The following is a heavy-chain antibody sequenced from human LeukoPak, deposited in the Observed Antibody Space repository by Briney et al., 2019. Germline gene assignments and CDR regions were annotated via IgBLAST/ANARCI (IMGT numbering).Heavy chain of an antibody. V-gene: IGHV3-7*01. J-gene: IGHJ4*02. D-gene: IGHD2-2*02. CDR2: IKQDGSEK. CDR3: ARDRIAVPAAIYFDY. Sequence: PGSSLRLSCVASGFTFSSYWMSWVRQTPGKGLEWVANIKQDGSEKYYVDSVKGRFTISRDNAKNSLYLQMNGLRDEDTAVYYCARDRIAVPAAIYFDYWGQGNLVTVSS. CDR1: GFTFSSYW.